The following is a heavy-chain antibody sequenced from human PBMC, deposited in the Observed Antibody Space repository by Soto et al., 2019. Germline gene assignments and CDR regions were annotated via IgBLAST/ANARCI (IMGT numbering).Heavy chain of an antibody. CDR1: GFTFSSYG. Sequence: QVQLVESGGGVVQPGRSLRLSCAASGFTFSSYGMHWVRQAPGKGLEWVAVISYDGSNKYYADSVKGRFTISRDNCKNTLYLQMNSLRAEDTAVYYCAKDSPYFDYWGQGTLVTVSS. CDR2: ISYDGSNK. CDR3: AKDSPYFDY. J-gene: IGHJ4*02. V-gene: IGHV3-30*18.